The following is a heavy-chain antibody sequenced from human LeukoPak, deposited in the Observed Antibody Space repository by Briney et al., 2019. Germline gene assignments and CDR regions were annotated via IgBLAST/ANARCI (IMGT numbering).Heavy chain of an antibody. D-gene: IGHD6-13*01. CDR3: ARRREGSSCVDY. V-gene: IGHV4-39*01. CDR1: GVSISSGNYY. J-gene: IGHJ4*02. Sequence: SETLSLTCTVSGVSISSGNYYWGWIRQPPGKGLEWIGNFHSDGNTYYNPSLKSRVTISVDRSSNQLSPKLSSVTAADTAVHYCARRREGSSCVDYWGQGTLVTVSS. CDR2: FHSDGNT.